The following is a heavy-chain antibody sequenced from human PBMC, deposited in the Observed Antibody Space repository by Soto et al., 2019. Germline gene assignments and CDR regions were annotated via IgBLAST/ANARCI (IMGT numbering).Heavy chain of an antibody. CDR3: ARLYGDSDY. Sequence: GAPVKVSCEASGDSVTSYYMHWVRQAPGQGLEWMGIINPSGGSTSYAQKFQGRVTMTRDTSTSTVYMELSSLRSEDTAVYYCARLYGDSDYWGQGTLVTVSS. J-gene: IGHJ4*02. CDR1: GDSVTSYY. V-gene: IGHV1-46*03. D-gene: IGHD4-17*01. CDR2: INPSGGST.